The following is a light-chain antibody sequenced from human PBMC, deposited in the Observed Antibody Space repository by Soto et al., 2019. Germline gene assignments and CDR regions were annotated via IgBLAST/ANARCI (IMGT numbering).Light chain of an antibody. J-gene: IGLJ2*01. CDR2: DNS. Sequence: VLTQPPSVSVAPGQTARITCGGSDNGSKPVHWYQQKPGQAPVLVVFDNSDRASGIPERLSGSNSGNTATLTISRVEAGDEADYYCQVWDSSSDRLVVFGGGTKLTVL. CDR3: QVWDSSSDRLVV. CDR1: DNGSKP. V-gene: IGLV3-21*02.